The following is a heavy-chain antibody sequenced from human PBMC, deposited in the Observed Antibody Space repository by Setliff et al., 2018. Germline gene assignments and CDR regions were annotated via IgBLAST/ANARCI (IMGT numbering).Heavy chain of an antibody. V-gene: IGHV4-59*01. CDR1: GGSISSYY. J-gene: IGHJ3*02. Sequence: ETLSLTCTVSGGSISSYYWSWIRQPPGKGLEWIGYIYYSGSTNYNPSLKSRVTISVDTSKNQFSLKLSSVTAADTAVYYCARAPRGKNAFDIWGQGTMVTVSS. CDR3: ARAPRGKNAFDI. CDR2: IYYSGST. D-gene: IGHD3-10*01.